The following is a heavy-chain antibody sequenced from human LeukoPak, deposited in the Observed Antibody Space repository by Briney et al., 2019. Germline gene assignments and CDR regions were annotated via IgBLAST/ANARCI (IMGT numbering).Heavy chain of an antibody. D-gene: IGHD3-10*01. J-gene: IGHJ6*02. CDR3: TTGPFDYYGSASYLANGMDV. CDR2: IKSKTDGGTT. CDR1: GFTFSNAW. V-gene: IGHV3-15*01. Sequence: GGSLRLSCAASGFTFSNAWMSWVRQAPGKGLEWVGRIKSKTDGGTTDYTAPVKGRFTISRDDSKNTLYLQMNSLKTEDTAVYYCTTGPFDYYGSASYLANGMDVWGQGTTVNVSS.